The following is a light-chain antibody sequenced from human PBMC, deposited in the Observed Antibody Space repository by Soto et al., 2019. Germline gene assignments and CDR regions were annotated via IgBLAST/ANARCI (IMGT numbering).Light chain of an antibody. CDR1: HSVSSN. Sequence: EIVMTQSPATLSVSPGERATLSCRASHSVSSNLAWYQQKPGQAPRLLIYGASTRATGIPARFSGSGSGTEFTRTISSLQSEDFAVYYCQQYNNWPPWTFGQGTKVEIK. V-gene: IGKV3-15*01. CDR2: GAS. J-gene: IGKJ1*01. CDR3: QQYNNWPPWT.